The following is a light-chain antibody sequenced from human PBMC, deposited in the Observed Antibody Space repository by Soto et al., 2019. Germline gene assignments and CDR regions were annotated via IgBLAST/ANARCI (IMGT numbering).Light chain of an antibody. CDR1: QNINIW. CDR2: AAS. J-gene: IGKJ5*01. CDR3: QQLNNYPPT. Sequence: IQMTQYPSTLSASVGDRVTMAVRASQNINIWLSWYQQKPGKAPKLLISAASTLQSGVPSRFSGSGSGTDFTLIISSLQPEDIATYDCQQLNNYPPTFGQGTRLEIK. V-gene: IGKV1-5*01.